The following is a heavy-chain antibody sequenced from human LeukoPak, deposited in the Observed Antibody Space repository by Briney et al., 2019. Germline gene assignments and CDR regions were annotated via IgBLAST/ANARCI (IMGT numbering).Heavy chain of an antibody. CDR1: GFSLSTSGMC. V-gene: IGHV2-70*17. Sequence: ESGPTLVNPTQTLTLTCTFSGFSLSTSGMCVSWIRQPPGKALEWLARIDWDDDEFYSTSLKTRLTISKDTSKNQVVLTMTSMDPVDTATYYCAHYYDSSGHNWFDPWGQGTLVTVSS. CDR2: IDWDDDE. CDR3: AHYYDSSGHNWFDP. J-gene: IGHJ5*02. D-gene: IGHD3-22*01.